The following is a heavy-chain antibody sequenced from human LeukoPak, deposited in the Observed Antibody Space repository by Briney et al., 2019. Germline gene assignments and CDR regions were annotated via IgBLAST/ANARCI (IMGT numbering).Heavy chain of an antibody. Sequence: GGSLRLSCAASGFTFSSYSMNWVRQAPGKGLEWVSVIYSGGSTYYADSVKGRFTISRHNSKNTLYLQMNSLRAEDTAVYYCARGLGSQRRATYYYYYGMDVWGQGTTVTVSS. J-gene: IGHJ6*02. V-gene: IGHV3-53*04. CDR1: GFTFSSYS. D-gene: IGHD1-26*01. CDR2: IYSGGST. CDR3: ARGLGSQRRATYYYYYGMDV.